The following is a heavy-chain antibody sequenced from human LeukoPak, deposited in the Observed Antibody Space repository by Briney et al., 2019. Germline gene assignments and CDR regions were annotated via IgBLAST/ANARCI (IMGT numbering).Heavy chain of an antibody. D-gene: IGHD3-16*02. J-gene: IGHJ4*02. V-gene: IGHV1-2*04. CDR3: ARGRYYDYVWGSYRPGGFDY. Sequence: GASVKVSCKASGYTFTGYYMHWVRQAPGQGLEWMGWINPNSGGTNYAQKFQGWVTMTRDTSISTAYMELSRLRSDDTAVYYCARGRYYDYVWGSYRPGGFDYWGQGTLVTVSS. CDR2: INPNSGGT. CDR1: GYTFTGYY.